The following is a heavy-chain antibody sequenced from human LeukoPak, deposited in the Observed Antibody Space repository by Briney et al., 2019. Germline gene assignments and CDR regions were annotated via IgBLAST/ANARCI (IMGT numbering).Heavy chain of an antibody. J-gene: IGHJ4*02. CDR1: EFTFSSYS. V-gene: IGHV3-23*01. CDR3: AKDRGSSGWPLWDY. D-gene: IGHD6-19*01. CDR2: ISGSGGST. Sequence: GGSLRLSCAASEFTFSSYSMNWVRQAPGKELEWVSAISGSGGSTYYADSVKGRFTISRDNSKNTLYLQMNSLRAEDTAVYYCAKDRGSSGWPLWDYWGQGTLVTVSS.